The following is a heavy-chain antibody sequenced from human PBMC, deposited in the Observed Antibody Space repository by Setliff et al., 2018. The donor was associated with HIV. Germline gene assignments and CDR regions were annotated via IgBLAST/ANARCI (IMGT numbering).Heavy chain of an antibody. Sequence: KTSETLSLTCTVSGGSISSGNYYWSWIRQPAGKGLEWIGRIYSSGSTNYNPSLKSRVTISINTSKNQFSLKLSSVTAADTAVYYCARDRDIVVVPASPQGYYCYMDVWGKGTTVTVSS. CDR3: ARDRDIVVVPASPQGYYCYMDV. CDR1: GGSISSGNYY. D-gene: IGHD2-2*01. J-gene: IGHJ6*03. CDR2: IYSSGST. V-gene: IGHV4-61*02.